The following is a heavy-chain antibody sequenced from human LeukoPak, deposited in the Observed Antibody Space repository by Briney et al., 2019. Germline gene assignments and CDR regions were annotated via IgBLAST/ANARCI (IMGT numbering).Heavy chain of an antibody. V-gene: IGHV3-23*01. CDR1: GFTFSSYA. J-gene: IGHJ4*02. D-gene: IGHD6-13*01. CDR2: ISGSGGST. CDR3: ARDTPTLAAL. Sequence: PGGSLRLSCAASGFTFSSYAMSWVRQAPGKGLEWVSAISGSGGSTYYAVKGRFTISRDNSKNTLYLQMNSLRAEDTAVYYCARDTPTLAALWGQGTLVTVSS.